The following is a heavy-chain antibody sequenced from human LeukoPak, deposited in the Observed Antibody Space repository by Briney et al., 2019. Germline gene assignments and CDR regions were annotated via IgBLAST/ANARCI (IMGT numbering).Heavy chain of an antibody. Sequence: ASVKVSCKASGYTFTGYYMHWVRQAPGQGLEWMGWINPNSGGTNYAQKFQDRVTMTRDTSISTAYMELSRLRSDDTAVYYCASTQVGATTGWYFDLWGRGTLVTVSS. J-gene: IGHJ2*01. CDR2: INPNSGGT. V-gene: IGHV1-2*02. D-gene: IGHD1-26*01. CDR1: GYTFTGYY. CDR3: ASTQVGATTGWYFDL.